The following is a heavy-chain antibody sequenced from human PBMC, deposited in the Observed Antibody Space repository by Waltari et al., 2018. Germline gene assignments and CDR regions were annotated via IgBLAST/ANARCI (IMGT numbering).Heavy chain of an antibody. CDR2: IYWTDYQ. J-gene: IGHJ4*02. CDR1: GFSLSTSGVA. Sequence: QITLKESGPTLVKPTQTLTLTCTFSGFSLSTSGVAVGWIRQPPGKALECLALIYWTDYQRYSPHLKTRLNIAKDTSKNQVVLTVTNMDPVDTATYYCANRGTYDYDSSGYQGFDYWGQGTLVTVSS. D-gene: IGHD3-22*01. CDR3: ANRGTYDYDSSGYQGFDY. V-gene: IGHV2-5*01.